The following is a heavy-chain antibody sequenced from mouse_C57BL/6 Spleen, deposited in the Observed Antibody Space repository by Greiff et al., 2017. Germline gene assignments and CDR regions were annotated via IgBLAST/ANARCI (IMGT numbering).Heavy chain of an antibody. J-gene: IGHJ4*01. D-gene: IGHD3-3*01. CDR3: ARGTGRRAMDY. V-gene: IGHV1-52*01. CDR1: GYTFTSYW. Sequence: QVHVKQPGAELVRPGSSVKLSCKASGYTFTSYWMHWVKQRPIQGLEWIGNIDPSDRETHYNQKVKDKATLTVDKSSSTAYMQLSSLTSEDSAVYYCARGTGRRAMDYWGQGTSVTVSS. CDR2: IDPSDRET.